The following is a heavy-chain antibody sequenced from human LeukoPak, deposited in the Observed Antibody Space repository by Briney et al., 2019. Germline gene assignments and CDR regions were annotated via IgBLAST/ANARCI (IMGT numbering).Heavy chain of an antibody. D-gene: IGHD2-21*01. CDR3: GAGYCGGYDCSPGY. CDR1: GFTFSTHG. J-gene: IGHJ4*02. CDR2: IWNDGSNE. Sequence: GGSLRLSCVTSGFTFSTHGIHWVRQAPGKGLEWLSVIWNDGSNEIYVDSVKDRFTISRYNSKNTAYSQMGSLRVDDTAVYYCGAGYCGGYDCSPGYWGRGALVIVSS. V-gene: IGHV3-33*01.